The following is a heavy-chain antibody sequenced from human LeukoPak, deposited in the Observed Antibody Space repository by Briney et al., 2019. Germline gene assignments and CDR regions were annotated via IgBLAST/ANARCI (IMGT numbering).Heavy chain of an antibody. CDR2: IYSGGST. CDR3: AGGRLRYFDWSEGSFDY. J-gene: IGHJ4*02. V-gene: IGHV3-53*01. D-gene: IGHD3-9*01. CDR1: GFTVSSNY. Sequence: GGSLRLSCAASGFTVSSNYMSWVRQAPGKGLEWVSVIYSGGSTYYADSVKGRFTISRDNSKNTLYLQMNSLRAEDTAVYYCAGGRLRYFDWSEGSFDYWGQGTLVTVSS.